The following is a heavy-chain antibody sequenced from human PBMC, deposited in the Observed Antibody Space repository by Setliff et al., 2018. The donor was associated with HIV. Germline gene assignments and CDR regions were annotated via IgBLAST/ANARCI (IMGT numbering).Heavy chain of an antibody. J-gene: IGHJ4*02. CDR1: GFTFSNYA. CDR2: LIENGVDK. CDR3: AKVTSSGRWNSDLDS. V-gene: IGHV3-23*01. D-gene: IGHD6-19*01. Sequence: GGSLRLSCAASGFTFSNYAMSWVRQAPGKGLEWVSGLIENGVDKYYADSVKGRFTISKDNSKNTLDLQMISLRVEDTALYYCAKVTSSGRWNSDLDSWGQGTLVTVSS.